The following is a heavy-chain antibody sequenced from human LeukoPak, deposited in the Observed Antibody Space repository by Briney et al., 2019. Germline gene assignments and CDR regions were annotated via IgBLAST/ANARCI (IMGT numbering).Heavy chain of an antibody. CDR3: ARLYNWNYKEIDY. D-gene: IGHD1-7*01. J-gene: IGHJ4*02. V-gene: IGHV4-59*01. CDR1: GGSISSYY. CDR2: IYYSGST. Sequence: PSETLSLTCTVSGGSISSYYWNWIRQPPGKGLEWIGNIYYSGSTNYNPSLKSRVTISVDTSKNQFSLKLSSVTAADTAVYYCARLYNWNYKEIDYWGQGALVTVSS.